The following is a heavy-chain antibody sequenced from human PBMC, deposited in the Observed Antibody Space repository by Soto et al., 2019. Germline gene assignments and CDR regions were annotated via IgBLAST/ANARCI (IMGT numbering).Heavy chain of an antibody. J-gene: IGHJ6*02. Sequence: EASVKVSCKASGYTFTGYYMHWVRQAPGQGLEWMGWINPNSGGTNYAQKFQSRITMTRDTSRDTSISTVYMELSRLRSDDTAVYYCAREQGGVATRYGMDVWGQGTTVTVSS. CDR3: AREQGGVATRYGMDV. D-gene: IGHD5-12*01. V-gene: IGHV1-2*02. CDR2: INPNSGGT. CDR1: GYTFTGYY.